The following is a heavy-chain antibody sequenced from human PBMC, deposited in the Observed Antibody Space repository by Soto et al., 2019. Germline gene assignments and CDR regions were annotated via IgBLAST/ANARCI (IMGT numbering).Heavy chain of an antibody. CDR1: GFTFSSYG. J-gene: IGHJ3*02. V-gene: IGHV3-33*01. CDR3: ARDRILGLGDAFDI. CDR2: IWYDGSNK. Sequence: GGSLRLSCAASGFTFSSYGMHWVRQAPGKGLEWVAVIWYDGSNKYYADSVKGRFTISRDNSKNTLYLQMNSLRAEDMAVYYCARDRILGLGDAFDIWGQGTMVTVSS. D-gene: IGHD2-15*01.